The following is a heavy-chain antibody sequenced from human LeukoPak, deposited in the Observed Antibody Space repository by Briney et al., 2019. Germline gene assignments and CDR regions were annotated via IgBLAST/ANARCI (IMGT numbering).Heavy chain of an antibody. J-gene: IGHJ4*02. V-gene: IGHV4-34*01. Sequence: PSETLSLTCTVSGGSFSFYFWHWIRQPPGEGLDWIGEIDNRGSTQYKPSLRSRGIISIDTSGNHFSLKLTSVTAADTAVYFCARASDSGFQWGQGMLVTVSS. D-gene: IGHD3-10*01. CDR2: IDNRGST. CDR3: ARASDSGFQ. CDR1: GGSFSFYF.